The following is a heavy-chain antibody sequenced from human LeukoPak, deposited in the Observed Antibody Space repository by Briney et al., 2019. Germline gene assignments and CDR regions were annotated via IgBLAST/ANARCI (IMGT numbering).Heavy chain of an antibody. V-gene: IGHV5-51*01. J-gene: IGHJ4*02. CDR2: IYPPDSDT. D-gene: IGHD6-6*01. CDR3: TRLYSSSSWGAFDY. Sequence: GESLKISCKGSGYTFSNYWIAWVRQMPGKGLEWMGIIYPPDSDTRYSPSFQGQVTISVDKSINTAFLQWSTLKASDTAMYYSTRLYSSSSWGAFDYWGQGTLVTVSS. CDR1: GYTFSNYW.